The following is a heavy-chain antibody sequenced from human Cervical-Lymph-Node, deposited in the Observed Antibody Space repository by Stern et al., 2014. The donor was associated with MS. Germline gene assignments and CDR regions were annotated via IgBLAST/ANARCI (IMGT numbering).Heavy chain of an antibody. D-gene: IGHD3-3*01. CDR3: ARMSRSGYSPYFYYYGMAV. V-gene: IGHV4-61*01. CDR2: IYSRGSP. CDR1: GASVSSDSYY. Sequence: QVQLQESGPGLVKPSETLSLTCTVSGASVSSDSYYLNWIRQPPGRGLEWLGFIYSRGSPNYDPSVKSRVTTSVDISKNQFSLNLSSVTAADTAVYYCARMSRSGYSPYFYYYGMAVWGQGTTVTVSS. J-gene: IGHJ6*02.